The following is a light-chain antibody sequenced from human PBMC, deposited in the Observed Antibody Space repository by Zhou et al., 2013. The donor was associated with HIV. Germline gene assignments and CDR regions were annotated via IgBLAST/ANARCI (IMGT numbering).Light chain of an antibody. CDR1: QSLNSNGKTF. Sequence: DVVMTQTPLSLSVTPGQPASISCKSSQSLNSNGKTFLYWYLQKSGQPPQLLIYEAAKRFSGLSHQFNGSGSGTDFTDFTLKISRVGAADVGTYYCMQSVHLPPTFGQGTKLEIK. J-gene: IGKJ1*01. V-gene: IGKV2D-29*01. CDR2: EAA. CDR3: MQSVHLPPT.